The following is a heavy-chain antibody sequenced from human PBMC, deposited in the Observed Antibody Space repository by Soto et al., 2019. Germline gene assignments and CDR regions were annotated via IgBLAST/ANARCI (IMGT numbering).Heavy chain of an antibody. D-gene: IGHD5-18*01. V-gene: IGHV3-7*05. Sequence: EVQLVESGGGLVQPGGSLRLSCAASGFTFRTYWLSWVRQVPGKGLEWVANINIDGSEKNYVDSVKGRFTISRDNARNSLYLQMSSLRAEDTALYCCARDGSTSWYSYDYHGMDVWCQGTTVTVSS. J-gene: IGHJ6*02. CDR2: INIDGSEK. CDR1: GFTFRTYW. CDR3: ARDGSTSWYSYDYHGMDV.